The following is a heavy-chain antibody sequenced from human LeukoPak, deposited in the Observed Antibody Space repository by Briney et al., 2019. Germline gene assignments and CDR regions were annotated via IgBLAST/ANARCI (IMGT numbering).Heavy chain of an antibody. CDR1: GYTFTSHY. V-gene: IGHV1-2*06. D-gene: IGHD2-2*01. Sequence: ASVKVSCKASGYTFTSHYMHWVRQAPGQGLEWMGRINPNSGGTNYAQKFQGRVTMTRDTSISTAYMELSRLRSDDTAVYYCARLVLVPAADGEFDYWGQGTLVTVSS. CDR2: INPNSGGT. J-gene: IGHJ4*02. CDR3: ARLVLVPAADGEFDY.